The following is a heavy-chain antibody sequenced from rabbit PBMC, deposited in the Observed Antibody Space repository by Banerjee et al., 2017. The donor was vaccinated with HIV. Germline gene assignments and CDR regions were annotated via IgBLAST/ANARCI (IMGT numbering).Heavy chain of an antibody. D-gene: IGHD2-1*01. V-gene: IGHV1S45*01. Sequence: QEQLEESGGGLVKPEGSLTLTCKASGFDFSCSYFMCWVRQAPGKGLEWIGCIYTGSGSTYYASGAKGRFPISSHNAQNTLYLQLNSLTAADTATYFCVRGDDDYPTYFNLWGPGTLVTVS. J-gene: IGHJ4*01. CDR1: GFDFSCSYF. CDR3: VRGDDDYPTYFNL. CDR2: IYTGSGST.